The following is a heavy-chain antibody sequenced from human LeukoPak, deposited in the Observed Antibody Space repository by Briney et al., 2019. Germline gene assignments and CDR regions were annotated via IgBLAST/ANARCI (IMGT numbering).Heavy chain of an antibody. CDR3: AKGGGHYYYYMDV. V-gene: IGHV3-33*06. D-gene: IGHD3-10*01. J-gene: IGHJ6*03. CDR1: GFTFSSYG. CDR2: IWYDGSDK. Sequence: PGRSLRLSCAASGFTFSSYGMHWVRQAPGKGLEWVAVIWYDGSDKYYADSVKGRFTISRDNSKNTLYLQMNSLRAEYTAVHYCAKGGGHYYYYMDVWGKGTTVTVSS.